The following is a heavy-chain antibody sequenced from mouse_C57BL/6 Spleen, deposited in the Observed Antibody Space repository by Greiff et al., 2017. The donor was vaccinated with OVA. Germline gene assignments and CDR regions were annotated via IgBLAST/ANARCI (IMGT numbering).Heavy chain of an antibody. J-gene: IGHJ4*01. Sequence: EVHLVESEGGLVQPGSSMKLSCTASGFTFSDYYMAWVRQVPEKGLEWVANINYDGSSTYYLDSLKSRFIISRDNAKNILYLQMSSLKSEDTATYYCARDQDYAMDYWGQGTSVTVAS. V-gene: IGHV5-16*01. D-gene: IGHD3-2*02. CDR3: ARDQDYAMDY. CDR2: INYDGSST. CDR1: GFTFSDYY.